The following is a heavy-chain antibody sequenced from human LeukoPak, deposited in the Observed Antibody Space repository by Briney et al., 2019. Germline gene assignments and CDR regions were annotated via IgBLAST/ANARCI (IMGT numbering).Heavy chain of an antibody. V-gene: IGHV4-39*07. J-gene: IGHJ6*03. CDR3: AGVSGSYPFSYYYYYMDI. CDR1: GGSISSSSYY. Sequence: SETLSLTCTVSGGSISSSSYYWGWIRQPPGKGLEWIGSIYYSGSTYYNPSLKSRVTISVDTSKNQFSLKLSSVTAADTAVYYCAGVSGSYPFSYYYYYMDIWGKGTTVTVSS. CDR2: IYYSGST. D-gene: IGHD1-26*01.